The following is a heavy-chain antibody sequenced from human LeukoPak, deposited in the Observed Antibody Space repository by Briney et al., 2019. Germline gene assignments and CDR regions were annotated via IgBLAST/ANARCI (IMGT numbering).Heavy chain of an antibody. CDR2: VSYDGKNE. CDR3: AKQMAVDYFDY. CDR1: GFTFSNFG. D-gene: IGHD5-24*01. Sequence: GGSLRLSCAASGFTFSNFGMHWVRQAPGKGLEWVAVVSYDGKNEYYTDSVKGRFTISRDNAKNTLYLQMNSLRVEDTAVYYCAKQMAVDYFDYWGQGTLVTVSS. V-gene: IGHV3-30*18. J-gene: IGHJ4*02.